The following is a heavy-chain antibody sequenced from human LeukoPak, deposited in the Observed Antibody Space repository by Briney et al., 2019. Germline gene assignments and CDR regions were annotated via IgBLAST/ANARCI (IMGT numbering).Heavy chain of an antibody. CDR1: GGSISSNY. D-gene: IGHD5-24*01. V-gene: IGHV4-59*01. J-gene: IGHJ4*02. CDR2: IFYTGST. Sequence: SETLSLTCTVSGGSISSNYWSWIRQPPGKGLEWIGYIFYTGSTNYNPSLKSRVTISVDTSKNQFSLRLSSVTAADTAVYYCARAGIMATTPFGYWGQGTLVSVSS. CDR3: ARAGIMATTPFGY.